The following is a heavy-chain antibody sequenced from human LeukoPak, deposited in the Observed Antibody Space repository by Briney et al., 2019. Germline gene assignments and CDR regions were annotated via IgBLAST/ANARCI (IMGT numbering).Heavy chain of an antibody. V-gene: IGHV1-18*01. Sequence: ASVKVSCKASGYTFTSYGISWVRQAPGQGLEWMGWISAYNGNTNYAQKLQGRVTMTTDTSTSTAYMELRSLRSDDTAVYYCASQGTYYDFWSGFSRGTKDAFDIWGQGTMVTVSS. CDR2: ISAYNGNT. CDR3: ASQGTYYDFWSGFSRGTKDAFDI. J-gene: IGHJ3*02. CDR1: GYTFTSYG. D-gene: IGHD3-3*01.